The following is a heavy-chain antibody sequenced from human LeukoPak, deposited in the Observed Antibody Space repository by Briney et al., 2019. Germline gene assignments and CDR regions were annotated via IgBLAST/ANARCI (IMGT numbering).Heavy chain of an antibody. Sequence: GGSLRLSCAASGITFSGYSMNWVRQAPGKGLEWVSSISSSSSYIYYADSVKGRFTISRDNAKNSLYLQMNSLRAEDTAVYYCARGLGIAAAGNWGQGTLVTVSS. J-gene: IGHJ4*02. CDR1: GITFSGYS. V-gene: IGHV3-21*01. D-gene: IGHD6-13*01. CDR2: ISSSSSYI. CDR3: ARGLGIAAAGN.